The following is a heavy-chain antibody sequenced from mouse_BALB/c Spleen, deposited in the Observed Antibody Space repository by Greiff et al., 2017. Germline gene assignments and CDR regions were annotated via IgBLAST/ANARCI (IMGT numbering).Heavy chain of an antibody. CDR2: INPYNDGT. V-gene: IGHV1-14*01. J-gene: IGHJ3*01. Sequence: VQLKQSGPELVKPGASVKMSCKASGYTFTSYVMHWVKQKPGQGLEWIGYINPYNDGTKYNEKFKGKATLTSDKSSSTAYMELSSLTSEDSAVYFCARRGDYRYDGAWFAYWGQGTLVTVSA. CDR1: GYTFTSYV. CDR3: ARRGDYRYDGAWFAY. D-gene: IGHD2-14*01.